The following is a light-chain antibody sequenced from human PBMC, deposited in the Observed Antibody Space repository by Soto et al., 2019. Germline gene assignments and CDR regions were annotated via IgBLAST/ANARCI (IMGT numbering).Light chain of an antibody. V-gene: IGLV2-23*01. CDR3: CSYAGSSTYV. J-gene: IGLJ1*01. CDR2: EGS. Sequence: QSALTQPASVSGSPGQSITISCTGTSSDVGGYNFVAWYQQYPGKAPKVMIYEGSQRPSGVSTRFSGSRSGNTASLTISGLQPDDEADYYCCSYAGSSTYVFGTGTKLTVL. CDR1: SSDVGGYNF.